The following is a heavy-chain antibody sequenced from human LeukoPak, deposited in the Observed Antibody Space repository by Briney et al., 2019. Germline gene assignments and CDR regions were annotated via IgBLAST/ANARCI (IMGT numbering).Heavy chain of an antibody. CDR3: ARGRRYYDFWSGPVFDY. Sequence: ASVKVSCKASGYTFTSYGISWVRQAPGQGLEWMGWISAYNGNTNYAQKLQGRVTMTTDTSTSTAYMELRSLRSDDAAVYYCARGRRYYDFWSGPVFDYWGQGTLVTVSS. J-gene: IGHJ4*02. D-gene: IGHD3-3*01. CDR2: ISAYNGNT. V-gene: IGHV1-18*01. CDR1: GYTFTSYG.